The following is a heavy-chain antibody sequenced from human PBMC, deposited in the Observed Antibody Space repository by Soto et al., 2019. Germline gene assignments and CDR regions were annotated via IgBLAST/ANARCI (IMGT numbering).Heavy chain of an antibody. CDR3: ARVRDGRFDF. V-gene: IGHV4-59*01. J-gene: IGHJ4*02. Sequence: SDTLSLTCTVSGGSISSYYWSWIRQPPGKGLEWIGYIYYSGSTNYNPSLKSRVTTSVDTSKNQFSLKLSSVTAADTAVYYCARVRDGRFDFWGQGTLVTVSS. CDR1: GGSISSYY. D-gene: IGHD2-8*01. CDR2: IYYSGST.